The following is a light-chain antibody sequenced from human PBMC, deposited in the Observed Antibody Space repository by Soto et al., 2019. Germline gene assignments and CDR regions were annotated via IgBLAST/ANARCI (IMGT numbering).Light chain of an antibody. Sequence: QSVLTQPPSASGTPGQRVTISCSGSSSNIGSNYVYWYRQLPGTAPNVLIYRNDERPSGVPDRFPGSKSGSSASLAISGLRSADEADYYCSARDDSLSGPVFGRGTKLTVL. V-gene: IGLV1-47*01. J-gene: IGLJ3*02. CDR3: SARDDSLSGPV. CDR1: SSNIGSNY. CDR2: RND.